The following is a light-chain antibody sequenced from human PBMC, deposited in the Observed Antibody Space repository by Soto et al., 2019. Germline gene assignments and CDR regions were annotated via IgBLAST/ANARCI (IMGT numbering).Light chain of an antibody. V-gene: IGKV3-20*01. CDR2: GVS. J-gene: IGKJ1*01. CDR1: QTVNRNY. CDR3: QQYIDSPRT. Sequence: EIVLTQSPGTLALSLGDGATLSCRASQTVNRNYLAWYHQKPGQPPRLLIYGVSIRATGVPDRFSGGRSGTEFTLTIVRLEPDDFGTYYCQQYIDSPRTFGQGTRVEVK.